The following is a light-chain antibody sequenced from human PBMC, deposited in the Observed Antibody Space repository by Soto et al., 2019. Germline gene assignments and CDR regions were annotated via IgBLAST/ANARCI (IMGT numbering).Light chain of an antibody. CDR3: QQYNNWPRT. CDR1: QTISSW. J-gene: IGKJ1*01. V-gene: IGKV1-5*01. Sequence: DIQMTQSPSTLSGSVGDRVTITCRASQTISSWLAWYQQKPGKAPQRLIYAASSLHSGVPSRFSGSASGTEFTLTITSLQSEDFAIYYCQQYNNWPRTFGQGTKVDIK. CDR2: AAS.